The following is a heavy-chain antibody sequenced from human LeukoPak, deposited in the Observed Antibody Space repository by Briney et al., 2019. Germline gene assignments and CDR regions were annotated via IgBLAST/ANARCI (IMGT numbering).Heavy chain of an antibody. D-gene: IGHD6-19*01. Sequence: SVTVSCKASGSTFSSYAISWVRQPPGQGLEWMGGIIPIFGTANYAQKFQGRVTITADESTSTAYMELSSLRSEDTAVYYCASRWLDSYYYYYMDVWGKGTTVTISS. V-gene: IGHV1-69*13. CDR2: IIPIFGTA. CDR3: ASRWLDSYYYYYMDV. CDR1: GSTFSSYA. J-gene: IGHJ6*03.